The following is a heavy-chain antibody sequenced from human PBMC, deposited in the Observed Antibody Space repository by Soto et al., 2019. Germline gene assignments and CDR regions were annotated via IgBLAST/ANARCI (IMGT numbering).Heavy chain of an antibody. CDR1: GYTFTSYY. V-gene: IGHV1-46*01. CDR3: ARPNPSYGGASVESLWANYYYYGMDF. CDR2: INPSGGST. J-gene: IGHJ6*02. D-gene: IGHD3-16*01. Sequence: GASVKVSCKASGYTFTSYYMHWVRQAPGQGLEWMGIINPSGGSTSYAQKFQGRVTMTRDTSTSTVYMELSSLRSEDTAVYYCARPNPSYGGASVESLWANYYYYGMDFWGQGTTVPVSS.